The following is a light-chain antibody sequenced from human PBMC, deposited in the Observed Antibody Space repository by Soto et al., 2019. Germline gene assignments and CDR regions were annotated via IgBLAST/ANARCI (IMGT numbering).Light chain of an antibody. CDR1: SSDVGAYNY. CDR2: EVT. V-gene: IGLV2-8*01. J-gene: IGLJ1*01. Sequence: QSALTQPPSASGSLGQSVTISCTGTSSDVGAYNYVSWYQQHPGKAPKLMIYEVTRRPSGVPDRFSGSKSGNTASLNVSGLQAEDEADYYCCSYAENTHYVFGNGTKVT. CDR3: CSYAENTHYV.